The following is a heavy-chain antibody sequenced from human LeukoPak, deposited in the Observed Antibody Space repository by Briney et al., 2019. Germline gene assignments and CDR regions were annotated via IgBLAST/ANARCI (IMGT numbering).Heavy chain of an antibody. V-gene: IGHV3-9*01. J-gene: IGHJ4*02. Sequence: PGRSLRLSCAASGFTFDDYAMHWVRQAPGKGLEWVSGIRWNSGSIGYADSVKGRFTISRDNAKNSLYLQMNSLRAEDTALYYCAKGATMVRGVITEAFDYWGQGTLVTVSS. D-gene: IGHD3-10*01. CDR2: IRWNSGSI. CDR3: AKGATMVRGVITEAFDY. CDR1: GFTFDDYA.